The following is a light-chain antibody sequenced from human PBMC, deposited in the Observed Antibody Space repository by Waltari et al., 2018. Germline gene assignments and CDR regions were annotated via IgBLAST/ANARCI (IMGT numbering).Light chain of an antibody. CDR2: GNS. CDR3: QSYDSSLSGSVV. J-gene: IGLJ2*01. Sequence: QSVLTQPPSVSGAPGQRVTISCTGSGSNIGAGYDVHWYQQLPGTAPKLLIDGNSNRPAGGPDLFSGSESGTSASLAITGLQAEDEADYYCQSYDSSLSGSVVFGGGTKLTVL. CDR1: GSNIGAGYD. V-gene: IGLV1-40*01.